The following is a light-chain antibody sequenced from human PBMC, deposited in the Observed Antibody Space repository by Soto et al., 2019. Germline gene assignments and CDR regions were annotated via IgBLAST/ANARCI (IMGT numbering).Light chain of an antibody. V-gene: IGLV4-69*01. CDR3: QTWSTDIRV. CDR1: SGHNSYA. CDR2: LNSDGSH. Sequence: QTVVTQPPSASASLGASVKLTCTLSSGHNSYAIAWHQQQPEKGPRYLMKLNSDGSHSKGDGIPDRFSGSSSGAERYLTISSIQSEDEAEYYCQTWSTDIRVFGGGTKLTVL. J-gene: IGLJ3*02.